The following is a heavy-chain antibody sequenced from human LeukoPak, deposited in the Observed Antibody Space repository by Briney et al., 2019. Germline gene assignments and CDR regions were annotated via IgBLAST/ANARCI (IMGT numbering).Heavy chain of an antibody. V-gene: IGHV3-49*03. CDR1: GFTFGDYA. CDR3: TRAYTQLGFDP. CDR2: IRSKAYGGTT. D-gene: IGHD2-2*01. J-gene: IGHJ5*02. Sequence: GGSLRLSCTASGFTFGDYAMSWFRQAPGKGLEWVGFIRSKAYGGTTEYAASVKGRFAISRDDSKSIAYLQMNSLKTEDTAVYYCTRAYTQLGFDPWGQGTLVTVSS.